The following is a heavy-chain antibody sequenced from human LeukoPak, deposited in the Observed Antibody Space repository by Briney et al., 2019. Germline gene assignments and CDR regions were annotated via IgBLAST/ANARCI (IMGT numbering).Heavy chain of an antibody. CDR2: IGTDGSDT. J-gene: IGHJ6*02. CDR3: ARRPAYSSGATYDYGMDV. Sequence: AGGSLRLSCAASGFTSSNSWMHWVRQAPGKGLVWVSRIGTDGSDTSYADSVKGRFTISRDNAKNTLYLQMNSLRAEDTAVYYCARRPAYSSGATYDYGMDVWGQGTTVTVAS. V-gene: IGHV3-74*01. CDR1: GFTSSNSW. D-gene: IGHD6-19*01.